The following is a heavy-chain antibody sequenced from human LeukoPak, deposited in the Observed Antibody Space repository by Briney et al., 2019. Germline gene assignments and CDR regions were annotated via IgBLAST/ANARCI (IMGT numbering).Heavy chain of an antibody. CDR2: MNPNSGNT. D-gene: IGHD1-14*01. CDR3: ARAPGPGPGYFDY. J-gene: IGHJ4*02. V-gene: IGHV1-8*03. Sequence: ASVKVSCKASGYTFTSYDINWVRQATGQGLEWMGWMNPNSGNTGYAQKFQGRVTITRNTSISTAYMELSSLRSDDTAVYYCARAPGPGPGYFDYWGQGTLVTVSS. CDR1: GYTFTSYD.